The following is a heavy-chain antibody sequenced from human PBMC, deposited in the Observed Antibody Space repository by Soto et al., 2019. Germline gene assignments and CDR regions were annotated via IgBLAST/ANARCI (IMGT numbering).Heavy chain of an antibody. V-gene: IGHV1-2*02. Sequence: GASVKVSCKASGYTFTGYRIHWVRQAPGQGLEWMGWINPNSGDTKQIEKFQGRVTMTRDTSISTAYMELSSLNSDDTAVYYCARLVGYLWGQGTLVTVSS. CDR1: GYTFTGYR. CDR3: ARLVGYL. D-gene: IGHD1-26*01. CDR2: INPNSGDT. J-gene: IGHJ5*02.